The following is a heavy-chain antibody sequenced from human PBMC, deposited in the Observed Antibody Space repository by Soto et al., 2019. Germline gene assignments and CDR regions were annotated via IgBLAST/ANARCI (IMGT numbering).Heavy chain of an antibody. CDR3: ARVGSSGWSPDY. V-gene: IGHV4-59*11. J-gene: IGHJ4*02. CDR2: IFYSGST. Sequence: SESLYLGCSVSGGSISGHYWTWIRQSPGKGLEWIGYIFYSGSTNYNPSLKSRVTISVDTSKNQFSLKMSSVTAADTAVYYCARVGSSGWSPDYWGRGTLVTVSS. D-gene: IGHD6-19*01. CDR1: GGSISGHY.